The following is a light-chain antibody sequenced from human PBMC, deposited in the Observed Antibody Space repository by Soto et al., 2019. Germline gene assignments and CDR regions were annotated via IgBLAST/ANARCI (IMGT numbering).Light chain of an antibody. V-gene: IGKV1-33*01. CDR1: QNIFSY. CDR2: EAS. J-gene: IGKJ2*01. CDR3: QHYDNLPRYT. Sequence: DIQMTQSPSSLSASVGDRVTITCRASQNIFSYLSWYQQKPGKAPNLLIYEASKLQTGVPSRFSGGGSGTHFTFTISNLQPEDIATYYCQHYDNLPRYTFGLGTKLEIK.